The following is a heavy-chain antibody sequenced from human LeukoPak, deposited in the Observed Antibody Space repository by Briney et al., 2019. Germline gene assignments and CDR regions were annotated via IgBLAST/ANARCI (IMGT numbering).Heavy chain of an antibody. D-gene: IGHD6-19*01. CDR2: ISHSGST. CDR1: GYSISSGYN. CDR3: ARLRSGYSSDYYYYGMDV. J-gene: IGHJ6*02. Sequence: PSETLSLTCTVSGYSISSGYNWGWIRQPPGKGLEWIGTISHSGSTYYNPSLKSRVSISVDTSKNQFSLKLSSVTAADTAVYYCARLRSGYSSDYYYYGMDVWGQGTTVTVSS. V-gene: IGHV4-38-2*02.